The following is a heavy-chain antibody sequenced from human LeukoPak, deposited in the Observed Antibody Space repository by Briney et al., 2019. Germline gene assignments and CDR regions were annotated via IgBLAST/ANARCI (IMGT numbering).Heavy chain of an antibody. V-gene: IGHV1-18*01. CDR2: ISPYNGNT. J-gene: IGHJ6*02. D-gene: IGHD2-15*01. Sequence: GASVKVSCKASGYSLTSYGISWVRQAPGQGLELMGWISPYNGNTNYAQKFQGRVTMTTDTSTSTAYMELRRMRSDGTAVSYCARDHRLGVMVAYGMDVWGQGTTVTVYS. CDR1: GYSLTSYG. CDR3: ARDHRLGVMVAYGMDV.